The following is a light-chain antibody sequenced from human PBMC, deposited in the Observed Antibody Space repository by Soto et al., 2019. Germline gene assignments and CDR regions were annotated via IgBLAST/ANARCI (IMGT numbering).Light chain of an antibody. J-gene: IGKJ4*01. CDR3: QQYSNYPLT. V-gene: IGKV1-5*03. CDR2: KAS. CDR1: QSISYW. Sequence: DIQMTQSPSTLSASVGDRVTITCRASQSISYWLAWYQQKPGKAPNLLIYKASSLESGVPSRFSGSGSGTEFTLTINSLQPDDFATYYCQQYSNYPLTCGGGTKVEI.